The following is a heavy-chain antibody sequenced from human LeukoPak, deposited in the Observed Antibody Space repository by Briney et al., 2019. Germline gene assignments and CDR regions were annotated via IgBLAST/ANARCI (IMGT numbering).Heavy chain of an antibody. CDR2: IVSSGGST. J-gene: IGHJ4*02. CDR3: ARDGRPLDY. V-gene: IGHV3-23*01. Sequence: GGSLRLSCAASGFTFSDYAMTWVRQAPGKGLEWVSSIVSSGGSTYYADSVKGRFTISRDNSKNTLYLQMDTLRVEDTAVYYCARDGRPLDYWGQGTLVTVSS. CDR1: GFTFSDYA.